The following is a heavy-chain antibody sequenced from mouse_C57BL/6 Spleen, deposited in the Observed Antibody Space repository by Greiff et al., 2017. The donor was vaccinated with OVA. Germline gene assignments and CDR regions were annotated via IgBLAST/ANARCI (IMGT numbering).Heavy chain of an antibody. Sequence: EVQLQQSGPELVKPGASVKISCKASGYTFTDYYMNWVKQSHGKSLEWIGDINPNNGGTSYNQKFKGKATLTVDKSSSTAYMERRSLTSEDSAVYYCARGDSKEAWFAYWGQGTLVTVSA. CDR1: GYTFTDYY. D-gene: IGHD2-5*01. CDR2: INPNNGGT. CDR3: ARGDSKEAWFAY. J-gene: IGHJ3*01. V-gene: IGHV1-26*01.